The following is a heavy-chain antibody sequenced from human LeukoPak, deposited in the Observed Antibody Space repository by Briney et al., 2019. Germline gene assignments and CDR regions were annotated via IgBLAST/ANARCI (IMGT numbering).Heavy chain of an antibody. CDR3: ARRYGSGSSGTFDY. J-gene: IGHJ4*02. CDR2: IFYTGTT. CDR1: GGSISTTTYY. Sequence: PSETLSLTCTVSGGSISTTTYYWGWIRQPPGKGLEWIGSIFYTGTTYSNPSLKSRVTISVDTSKNQFSLKLSSVTAADTAVYYCARRYGSGSSGTFDYWGQGTLVTVSS. D-gene: IGHD3-10*01. V-gene: IGHV4-39*07.